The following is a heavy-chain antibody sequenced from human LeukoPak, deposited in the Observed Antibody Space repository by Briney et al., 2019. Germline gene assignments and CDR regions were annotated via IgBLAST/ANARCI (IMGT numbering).Heavy chain of an antibody. CDR3: ARDSREYDILTGYYTYYFDY. Sequence: GGSLRLSCAASGFTFTTYWMHWVRQAPGKGLVWVSHINSDGSITSYADSVKGRFTISRDNAKNSLYLQMNSLRAEDTAVYYCARDSREYDILTGYYTYYFDYWGQGTLVTVSS. V-gene: IGHV3-74*01. J-gene: IGHJ4*02. D-gene: IGHD3-9*01. CDR2: INSDGSIT. CDR1: GFTFTTYW.